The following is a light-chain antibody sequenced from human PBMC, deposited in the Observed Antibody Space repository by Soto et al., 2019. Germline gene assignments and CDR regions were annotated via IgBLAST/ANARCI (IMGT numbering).Light chain of an antibody. CDR1: SSDVGRYNY. J-gene: IGLJ2*01. CDR2: DVT. Sequence: QPVLTQPASVSGSPGQSITISCTGTSSDVGRYNYVSWYQQHPGKAPKLMIYDVTNRPSGVSNRFSGSKSGNTASLTISGLQAEDEADYYCSSYTSSSSLVVFGGGTKVTVL. V-gene: IGLV2-14*01. CDR3: SSYTSSSSLVV.